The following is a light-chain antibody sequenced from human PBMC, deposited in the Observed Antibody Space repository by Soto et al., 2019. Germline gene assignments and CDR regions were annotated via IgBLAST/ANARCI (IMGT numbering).Light chain of an antibody. CDR2: DAS. V-gene: IGKV3-20*01. CDR1: QSVKSSY. Sequence: PGERATLSCRASQSVKSSYLAWYRQKPGQTPRLLIYDASTRATGIPDRFSGSGSGTDFTLTISGLEPEDFAVYSFQNYAIYPQPFGKGTKVEF. CDR3: QNYAIYPQP. J-gene: IGKJ1*01.